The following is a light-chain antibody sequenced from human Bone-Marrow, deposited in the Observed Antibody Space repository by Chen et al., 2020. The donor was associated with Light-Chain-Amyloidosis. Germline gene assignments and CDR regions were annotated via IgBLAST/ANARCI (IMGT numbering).Light chain of an antibody. J-gene: IGLJ3*02. CDR2: DVS. CDR3: WDRSSDRPV. V-gene: IGLV2-14*03. Sequence: QSALTQPASVSGSPGQSITISCTGTSSDIGGYNYVSWYQQHPDKAPKLMIYDVSNRPSGVSDRFSGSKSGYTASLTISGLQAEDDYYCQVWDRSSDRPVFGGGTKLTVL. CDR1: SSDIGGYNY.